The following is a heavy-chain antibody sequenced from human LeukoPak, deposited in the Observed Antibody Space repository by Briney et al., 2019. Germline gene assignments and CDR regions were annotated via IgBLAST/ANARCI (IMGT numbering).Heavy chain of an antibody. J-gene: IGHJ6*04. D-gene: IGHD3-10*02. Sequence: GGSLRLSCAASGFTFSSYSMNWVRQAPGKGLEWVSYISSSGSTIYYADSVKGRFTISRDNTKNSLYLQMNSLRAEDTAVYYCAELGITMIGGVWGKGTTVTISS. CDR1: GFTFSSYS. V-gene: IGHV3-48*04. CDR2: ISSSGSTI. CDR3: AELGITMIGGV.